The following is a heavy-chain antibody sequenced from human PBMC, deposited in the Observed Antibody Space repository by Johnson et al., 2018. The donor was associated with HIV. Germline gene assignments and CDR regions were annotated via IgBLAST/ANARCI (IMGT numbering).Heavy chain of an antibody. CDR3: AKDRRSFYGGKAADVFDI. D-gene: IGHD4-23*01. CDR2: IYSGSNT. J-gene: IGHJ3*02. V-gene: IGHV3-66*01. Sequence: VQLVESGGGLVQPGGSLRLSCAASGFTFSSYWMSWVRQAPGQGLEWVSVIYSGSNTYYADSVKGRFTISRDNSKNTLYLQMNSLRAEDTAVYYCAKDRRSFYGGKAADVFDIWGQGTMVTVSS. CDR1: GFTFSSYW.